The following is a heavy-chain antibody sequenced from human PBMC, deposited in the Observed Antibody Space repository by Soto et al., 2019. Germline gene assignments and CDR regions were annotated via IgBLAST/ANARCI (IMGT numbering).Heavy chain of an antibody. CDR1: GFILSDCA. J-gene: IGHJ6*03. Sequence: PGGSLRLSCATSGFILSDCAMNWVRQAPGKGLEWVSYISSSSSVIDYADSVMGRFTVSRDNARNSLYLQMNSLRAEDTAVYYCARDLSWGSNWYYYMDVWGKGTTVTVSS. D-gene: IGHD7-27*01. V-gene: IGHV3-48*01. CDR3: ARDLSWGSNWYYYMDV. CDR2: ISSSSSVI.